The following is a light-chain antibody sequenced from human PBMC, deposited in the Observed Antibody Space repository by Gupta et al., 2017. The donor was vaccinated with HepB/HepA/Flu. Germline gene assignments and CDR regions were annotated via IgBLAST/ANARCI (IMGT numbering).Light chain of an antibody. V-gene: IGKV2-24*01. CDR1: ESLLHKNGNTY. Sequence: VMTQTPLSSPVTLGQPASISCSSSESLLHKNGNTYLSWLHQRPGQPPRLLSYKISNRCSGVPDRFSGSGAGRYFTLKISRVEAEDVGIYYCRQAKQFRRTFGQGTKVEIK. J-gene: IGKJ1*01. CDR2: KIS. CDR3: RQAKQFRRT.